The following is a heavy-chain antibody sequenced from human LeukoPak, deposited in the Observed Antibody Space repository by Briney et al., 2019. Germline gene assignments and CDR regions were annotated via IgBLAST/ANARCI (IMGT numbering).Heavy chain of an antibody. CDR2: IIPIFGTA. V-gene: IGHV1-69*13. Sequence: ASVKVSCKASGYTFTSYGISWVRQAPGQGLEWMGGIIPIFGTANYAQKFQGRVTITADESTSTAYMELSSLRSEDTAVYYCARGDKQWLSYYYYGMDVWGQGTTVTVSS. D-gene: IGHD6-19*01. J-gene: IGHJ6*02. CDR3: ARGDKQWLSYYYYGMDV. CDR1: GYTFTSYG.